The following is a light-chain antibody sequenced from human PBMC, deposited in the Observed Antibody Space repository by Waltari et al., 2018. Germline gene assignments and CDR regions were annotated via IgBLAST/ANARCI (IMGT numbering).Light chain of an antibody. CDR1: SSNIGSYDP. Sequence: QSVLTQPPSASGAPAQRVTISCTGSSSNIGSYDPVHWYQHLPGTAPKVLIYANNNRPSGVPDRFSGSKSGASASLAITGLQAEDEADYYCQSFDSSLDGYVFGTGTKVTVL. CDR2: ANN. J-gene: IGLJ1*01. V-gene: IGLV1-40*01. CDR3: QSFDSSLDGYV.